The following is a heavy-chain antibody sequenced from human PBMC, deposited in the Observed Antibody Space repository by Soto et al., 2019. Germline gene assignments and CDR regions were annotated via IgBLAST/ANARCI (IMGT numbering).Heavy chain of an antibody. CDR2: INSDGTTI. J-gene: IGHJ3*02. CDR1: GFNFGPFW. Sequence: GGSLRLSCAASGFNFGPFWMHWVRQAPGKGLVWVSHINSDGTTIVYADSVKGRFTISRDNAKNTLYLQMNSLRVEDSAFYFCVRDRGYPDSFDIWGPGTLVTVSS. V-gene: IGHV3-74*01. D-gene: IGHD3-10*01. CDR3: VRDRGYPDSFDI.